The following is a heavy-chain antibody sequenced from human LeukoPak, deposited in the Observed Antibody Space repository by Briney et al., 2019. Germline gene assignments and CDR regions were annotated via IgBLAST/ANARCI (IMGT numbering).Heavy chain of an antibody. CDR3: AKDSGYDLGTDY. V-gene: IGHV3-23*01. D-gene: IGHD5-12*01. Sequence: GGSLRLSCAASGFTFSSYWMSWVRQAPGKGLEWVSAISGSGGSTYYADSVKGRFTISRDNSKNTLYLQMNSLRAEDTAVYYCAKDSGYDLGTDYWGQGTLVTVSS. J-gene: IGHJ4*02. CDR2: ISGSGGST. CDR1: GFTFSSYW.